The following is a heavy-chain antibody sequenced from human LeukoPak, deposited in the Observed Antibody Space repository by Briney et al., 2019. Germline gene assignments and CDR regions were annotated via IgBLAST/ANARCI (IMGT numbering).Heavy chain of an antibody. J-gene: IGHJ4*02. V-gene: IGHV1-69*13. CDR1: GGTFSSYA. D-gene: IGHD1-14*01. CDR3: ARETSGMWQPADY. CDR2: IIPIFGTA. Sequence: SVKVSCKASGGTFSSYAISWVRQAPGQGLGWMGGIIPIFGTANYAQKFQGRVTITADESTSTAYMELSSLRSEDTAVYYCARETSGMWQPADYWGQGTLVTVSS.